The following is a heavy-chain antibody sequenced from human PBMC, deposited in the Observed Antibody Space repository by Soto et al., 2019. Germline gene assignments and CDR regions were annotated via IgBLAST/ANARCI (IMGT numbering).Heavy chain of an antibody. V-gene: IGHV1-24*01. CDR1: GYTLTELS. CDR2: FDPEDGEK. CDR3: ATDTIHDRRYFDL. J-gene: IGHJ2*01. Sequence: ASVKVSCKVSGYTLTELSMHWVRQAPGKGLEWMGGFDPEDGEKIYAQKFQGRVTMTEDTSTDTAYMELSSLRSEDTAVYYCATDTIHDRRYFDLWGRGTLVTVSS.